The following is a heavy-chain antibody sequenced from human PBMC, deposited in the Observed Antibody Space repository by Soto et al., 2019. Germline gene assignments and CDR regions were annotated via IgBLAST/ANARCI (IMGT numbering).Heavy chain of an antibody. Sequence: SVKVSCKASGGTFSSYAISWVRQAPGQGLEWMGGIIPIFGTANYAQKFQGRVTITADKSTSTAYMELSSLRSEDTAVYYCARDPYYSSSPYFDYWGQGTLVTVS. J-gene: IGHJ4*02. CDR1: GGTFSSYA. V-gene: IGHV1-69*06. CDR2: IIPIFGTA. D-gene: IGHD6-6*01. CDR3: ARDPYYSSSPYFDY.